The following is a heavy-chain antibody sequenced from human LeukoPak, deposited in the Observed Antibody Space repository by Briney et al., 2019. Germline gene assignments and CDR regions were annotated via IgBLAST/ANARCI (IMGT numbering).Heavy chain of an antibody. CDR2: IYHSGST. CDR3: ARGGRGYSYGYVFQ. CDR1: GYSISSGHY. D-gene: IGHD5-18*01. J-gene: IGHJ4*02. Sequence: SETLSLTCTVSGYSISSGHYWGWIRQPPGKGLEWIGSIYHSGSTYYNPSLKSRVTISVDTSKNQFSLKLSSVTAADTAVYYCARGGRGYSYGYVFQWGQGTLVTVSS. V-gene: IGHV4-38-2*02.